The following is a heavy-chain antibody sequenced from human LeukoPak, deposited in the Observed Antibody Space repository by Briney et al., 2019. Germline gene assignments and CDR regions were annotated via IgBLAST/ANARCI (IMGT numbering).Heavy chain of an antibody. CDR1: GFTVSSNY. CDR2: IYSGGST. D-gene: IGHD1-26*01. Sequence: GGSLRLSCAASGFTVSSNYMSWVRQAPGKGLEWVSVIYSGGSTYYADSVKGRFTISRDNAKNSLYLQMNSLRAADTAVYYCARLGLGYWGQGTLVTVSS. V-gene: IGHV3-53*01. CDR3: ARLGLGY. J-gene: IGHJ4*02.